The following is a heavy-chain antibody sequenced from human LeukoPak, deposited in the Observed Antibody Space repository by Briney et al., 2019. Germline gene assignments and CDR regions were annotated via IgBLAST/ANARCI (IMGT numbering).Heavy chain of an antibody. Sequence: GGSLRLSCAASGFTFSSYWMHWVRQAPGKGLVWVSRIKSDGSSTNYADSVKGRVTISRDNAENTLYLLMTSLRAEDTAVYYCARGGKYAYFVDCWGQGTLVTVSS. CDR3: ARGGKYAYFVDC. J-gene: IGHJ4*02. CDR1: GFTFSSYW. CDR2: IKSDGSST. D-gene: IGHD3-16*01. V-gene: IGHV3-74*01.